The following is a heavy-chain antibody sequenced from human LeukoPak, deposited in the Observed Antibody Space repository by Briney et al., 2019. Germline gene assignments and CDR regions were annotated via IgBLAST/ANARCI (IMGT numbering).Heavy chain of an antibody. J-gene: IGHJ4*02. D-gene: IGHD2-15*01. Sequence: SETLSLTCTVSGGSISSSGYYWGWIRQPPGKGLEWIGYIYYSGSTSYNPSLKSRLTISVDTSLNQFSLKLNSVTAADTAVYYCARYCSGGDCYSKALDYWGQGILVTVSS. V-gene: IGHV4-61*05. CDR1: GGSISSSGYY. CDR2: IYYSGST. CDR3: ARYCSGGDCYSKALDY.